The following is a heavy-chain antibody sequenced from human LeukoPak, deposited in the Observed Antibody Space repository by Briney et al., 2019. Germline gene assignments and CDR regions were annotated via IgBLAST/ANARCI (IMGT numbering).Heavy chain of an antibody. D-gene: IGHD6-13*01. CDR1: GFTVSSNY. CDR2: IYSGGST. V-gene: IGHV3-66*01. CDR3: ARDRAGVFDY. J-gene: IGHJ4*02. Sequence: PGGSLRLSCAASGFTVSSNYMSWVRQAPGKGLEWVSVIYSGGSTYYADSVKGRFTISRDNSKNTLYPQMNSLRAEDTAVYYCARDRAGVFDYWGQGTLVTVSS.